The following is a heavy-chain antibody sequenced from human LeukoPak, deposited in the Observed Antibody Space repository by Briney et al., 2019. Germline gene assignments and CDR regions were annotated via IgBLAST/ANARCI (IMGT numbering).Heavy chain of an antibody. J-gene: IGHJ4*02. CDR2: INHSGST. CDR3: ARGDLELPIDY. Sequence: SETLSLTCAVYGGSFSGYYWSWIRQPPGKGLEWIGEINHSGSTNYNPSLKSRVTISVGTSKNQFSLKLSSVTAADTAVYYCARGDLELPIDYWGQGTLVTVSS. CDR1: GGSFSGYY. D-gene: IGHD1-26*01. V-gene: IGHV4-34*01.